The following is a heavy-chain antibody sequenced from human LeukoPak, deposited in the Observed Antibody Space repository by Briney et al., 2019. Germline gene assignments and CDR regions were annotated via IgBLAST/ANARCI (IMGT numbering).Heavy chain of an antibody. CDR2: ISSNSRNI. CDR1: GFTFSSYN. CDR3: ARRRYNWNYVPH. V-gene: IGHV3-21*01. D-gene: IGHD1-7*01. J-gene: IGHJ4*02. Sequence: PGGSLRLSCAASGFTFSSYNMNWVRQAPGKGLEWVSSISSNSRNIYYADSVKGRFTISRDNAKNSLYLQMNSLRAEDTTVYYCARRRYNWNYVPHWGQGTLVTVSS.